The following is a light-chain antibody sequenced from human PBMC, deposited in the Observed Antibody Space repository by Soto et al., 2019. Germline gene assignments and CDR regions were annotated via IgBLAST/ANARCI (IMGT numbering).Light chain of an antibody. CDR2: KAS. J-gene: IGKJ1*01. Sequence: DIQMTQSPSTLSASVGDSVTITCRASQSISSWLAWYQQKPGKAPKLLIYKASSLESGVPSRFSGSGSGTEFTLTISSLQPDDFATYYCQQYNSWTWTFGQGTKVEIK. CDR3: QQYNSWTWT. V-gene: IGKV1-5*03. CDR1: QSISSW.